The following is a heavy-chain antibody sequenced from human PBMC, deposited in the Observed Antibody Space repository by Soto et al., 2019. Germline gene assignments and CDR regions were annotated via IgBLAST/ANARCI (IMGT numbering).Heavy chain of an antibody. CDR2: ISAYNGNT. D-gene: IGHD3-3*01. CDR1: GYTFTTYG. Sequence: GXSVKVSCKASGYTFTTYGIFWVRQAPGQGLEWMGWISAYNGNTNYAQQFQGRVTMTTDTSTSTAFMELRSLRSDDTAVYYCARVTTFGVVRFWFDPWGQGTLVTVSS. CDR3: ARVTTFGVVRFWFDP. J-gene: IGHJ5*02. V-gene: IGHV1-18*04.